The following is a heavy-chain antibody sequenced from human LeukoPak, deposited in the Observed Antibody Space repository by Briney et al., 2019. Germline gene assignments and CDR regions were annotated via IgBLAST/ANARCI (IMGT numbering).Heavy chain of an antibody. J-gene: IGHJ4*02. CDR2: IYYSGST. CDR1: GGSISSYY. CDR3: ARDPLKYCSSTSCYGGG. V-gene: IGHV4-59*12. Sequence: SETLSLTCTVSGGSISSYYWSWIRQPPGKGLEWIGYIYYSGSTNYNPSLKSRVTMSVDTSKNQFSLKLSSVTAADTAVYYCARDPLKYCSSTSCYGGGWGQGTLVTVSS. D-gene: IGHD2-2*01.